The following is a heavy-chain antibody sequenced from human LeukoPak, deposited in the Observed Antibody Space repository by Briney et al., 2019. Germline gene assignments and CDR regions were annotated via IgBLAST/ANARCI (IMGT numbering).Heavy chain of an antibody. CDR1: GFTVSSNY. Sequence: GGSLRLSCAASGFTVSSNYMSWVRQAPGKGLEWVSVIYSGSSTYYADSVKGRFTISRDNSKNTLYLQMNSLRAEDTAVYYCARGALYSSSWSFDYWGQGTLVTVSS. V-gene: IGHV3-53*01. D-gene: IGHD6-13*01. CDR3: ARGALYSSSWSFDY. J-gene: IGHJ4*02. CDR2: IYSGSST.